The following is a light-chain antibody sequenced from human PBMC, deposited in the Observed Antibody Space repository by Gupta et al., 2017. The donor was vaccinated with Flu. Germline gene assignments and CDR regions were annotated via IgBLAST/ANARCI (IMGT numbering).Light chain of an antibody. CDR1: QIINPN. Sequence: EMVMTQSPATLSVSLGERATLSCRASQIINPNLAWYRQRPAQPPRLRISGASIRATGIPARFSGSGSWTEFTLTITNLQTVDGAIYFFQQYQDWVTCGQGTRLEI. CDR2: GAS. V-gene: IGKV3-15*01. CDR3: QQYQDWVT. J-gene: IGKJ5*01.